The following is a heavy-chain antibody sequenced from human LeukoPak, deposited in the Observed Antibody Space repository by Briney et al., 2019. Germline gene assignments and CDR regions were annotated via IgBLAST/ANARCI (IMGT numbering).Heavy chain of an antibody. J-gene: IGHJ6*02. CDR2: IKQDGSEK. CDR3: ARETGDYYYYGMDV. V-gene: IGHV3-7*01. Sequence: GGSLRLSCAASGFTFSSYWMSWVRQAPGKGLEWVANIKQDGSEKYYVDSVKGRFTISRDNAKNSLYLQMNSLRAEDTAVYYCARETGDYYYYGMDVWGQEATVTVSS. CDR1: GFTFSSYW.